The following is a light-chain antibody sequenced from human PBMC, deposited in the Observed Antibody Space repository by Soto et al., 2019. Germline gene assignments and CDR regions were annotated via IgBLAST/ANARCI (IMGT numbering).Light chain of an antibody. CDR1: SSNIGAGSD. Sequence: VLTQPPSVPGAPGQRVTVSCTGSSSNIGAGSDVHWYQQPPGTAPKLLIFANNNRPSGVPDRFSGSKSGTSASLAITGLQADDEADYYCQSYDNSLSAYVFGTGTKVTVL. CDR3: QSYDNSLSAYV. V-gene: IGLV1-40*01. CDR2: ANN. J-gene: IGLJ1*01.